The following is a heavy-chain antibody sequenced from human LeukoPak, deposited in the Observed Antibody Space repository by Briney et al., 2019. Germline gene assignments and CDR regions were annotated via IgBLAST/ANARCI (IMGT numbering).Heavy chain of an antibody. CDR2: ISSNGGST. V-gene: IGHV3-64*01. CDR1: GFTFSSYA. CDR3: ARGGIYCSSTSCPAPFDY. D-gene: IGHD2-2*01. J-gene: IGHJ4*02. Sequence: GGSLRLSCAASGFTFSSYAMHWVRQAPGKGLEYVSAISSNGGSTYYANSVKGRFTISRDNSKNTLYLQMGSLRAEDMAVYYCARGGIYCSSTSCPAPFDYWGQGTLVTVSS.